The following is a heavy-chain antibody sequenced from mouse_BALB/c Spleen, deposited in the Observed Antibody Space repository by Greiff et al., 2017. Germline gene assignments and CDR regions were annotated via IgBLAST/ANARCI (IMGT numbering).Heavy chain of an antibody. V-gene: IGHV7-1*02. J-gene: IGHJ3*01. D-gene: IGHD1-1*01. CDR1: GFTFSDFY. CDR3: ARDAPYYYGSSPFAY. Sequence: EVQGVESGGGLVQPGGSLRLSCATSGFTFSDFYMEWVRQPPGKRLEWIAASRNKANDYTTEYSASVKGRFIVSRDTSQSILYLQMNALRAEDTAIYYCARDAPYYYGSSPFAYWGQGTLVTVSA. CDR2: SRNKANDYTT.